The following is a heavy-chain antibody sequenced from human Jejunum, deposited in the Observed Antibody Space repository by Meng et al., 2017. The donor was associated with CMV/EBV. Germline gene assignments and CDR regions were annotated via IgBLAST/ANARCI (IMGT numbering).Heavy chain of an antibody. Sequence: QVQLVQSGAAVKKPGVSLKLSCETSGFTFTTYFMHWLRQAPGQCLQWMGLFNPNGDVTTYSPRFQGRITLTGDTSTSTLYMELSSLTSDDTAVYYCAREMPMTCYFDQWGQGTLVTVSS. CDR3: AREMPMTCYFDQ. J-gene: IGHJ4*03. V-gene: IGHV1-46*01. CDR2: FNPNGDVT. CDR1: GFTFTTYF. D-gene: IGHD3-22*01.